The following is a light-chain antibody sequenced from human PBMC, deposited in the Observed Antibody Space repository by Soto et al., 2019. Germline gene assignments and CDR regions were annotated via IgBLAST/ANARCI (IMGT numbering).Light chain of an antibody. CDR2: LGD. Sequence: QPVLTQPPSASSTPGQTGTISCSVSTSNIGTFYVYWYQHLPGTAPKLLIYLGDQRASGVSDRFSGSKSGTSASLAINGLRSDDEADYYCAAWDDNLNAYVFGSGTKVTVL. CDR1: TSNIGTFY. CDR3: AAWDDNLNAYV. J-gene: IGLJ1*01. V-gene: IGLV1-47*02.